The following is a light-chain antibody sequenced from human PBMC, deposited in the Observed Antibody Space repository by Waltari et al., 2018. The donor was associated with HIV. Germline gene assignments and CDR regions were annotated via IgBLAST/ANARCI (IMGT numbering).Light chain of an antibody. V-gene: IGKV1-5*03. CDR2: RAS. CDR3: QQYSTLGT. CDR1: QSVGIW. Sequence: DIQMTQSPSTLSASVGDRVTLTCRARQSVGIWLAWYQQKPGKAPNLLIYRASDLESGVPPRFSASGSGTEFSLTISNMQPEDFGTYYCQQYSTLGTFGQGTKVEIK. J-gene: IGKJ1*01.